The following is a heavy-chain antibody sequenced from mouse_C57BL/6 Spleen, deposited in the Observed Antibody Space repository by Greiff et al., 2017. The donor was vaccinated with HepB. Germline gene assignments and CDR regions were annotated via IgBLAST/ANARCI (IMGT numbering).Heavy chain of an antibody. Sequence: EVQLQESGGDLVKPGGSLKLSCAASGFTFSSYGMSWVRQTPDKRLEWVATISSGGSYTYYPDSVKGRFTISRDNAKNTLYLQMSSLKSEDTAMYYCARCYGYGPLRGFAYWGQGTLVTVSA. CDR3: ARCYGYGPLRGFAY. V-gene: IGHV5-6*01. CDR1: GFTFSSYG. J-gene: IGHJ3*01. CDR2: ISSGGSYT. D-gene: IGHD2-2*01.